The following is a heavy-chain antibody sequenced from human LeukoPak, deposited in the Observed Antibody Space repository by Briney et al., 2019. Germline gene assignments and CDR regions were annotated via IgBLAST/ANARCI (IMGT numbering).Heavy chain of an antibody. CDR2: MKQSGTP. CDR3: ASRPYLYGFRTYFDH. V-gene: IGHV4-34*01. D-gene: IGHD3-10*01. Sequence: PSETLSLTCAVYGGSFSAFHWNWIRHSPAKGLECLGEMKQSGTPRYNPSLQRRVTISVDKSTNPLSLNVRSVTAAHTAVYYCASRPYLYGFRTYFDHWAQGTLVTVSS. CDR1: GGSFSAFH. J-gene: IGHJ4*02.